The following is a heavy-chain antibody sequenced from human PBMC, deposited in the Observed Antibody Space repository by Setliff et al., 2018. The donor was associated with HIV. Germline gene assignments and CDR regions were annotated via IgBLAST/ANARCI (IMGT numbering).Heavy chain of an antibody. J-gene: IGHJ5*02. D-gene: IGHD6-19*01. CDR2: ITDDGLST. CDR3: VLGGLSSGWGVS. V-gene: IGHV3-23*01. Sequence: GGSLRLSCAASGFAFGSFAMSWIRQAPGKALEWVSSITDDGLSTIYAGSVRGRFTVSRDNSRNTLSLQMNGLRGEDTAFYYCVLGGLSSGWGVSWGQGTLVTVSS. CDR1: GFAFGSFA.